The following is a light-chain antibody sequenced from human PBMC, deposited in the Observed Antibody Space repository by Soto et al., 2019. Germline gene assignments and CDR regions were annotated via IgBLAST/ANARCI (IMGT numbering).Light chain of an antibody. CDR3: QQYDSFPLT. CDR2: DAS. CDR1: QSISSW. Sequence: DIQMTQSPSTLSASVGDRVTITCRASQSISSWLAWYQQKPGKAPKLLIYDASSLESGVPSRFSGSGSGTEFALTISSLQPDDFATYFCQQYDSFPLTFGGGTKVDIK. J-gene: IGKJ4*01. V-gene: IGKV1-5*01.